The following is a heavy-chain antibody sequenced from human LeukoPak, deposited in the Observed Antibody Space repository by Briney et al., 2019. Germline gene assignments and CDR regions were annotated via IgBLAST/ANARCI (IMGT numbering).Heavy chain of an antibody. CDR2: ISGSGSST. CDR1: GFTFSSYA. J-gene: IGHJ6*04. Sequence: GGPLRLSCAASGFTFSSYAMSWVRQAPGKVLEGVSAISGSGSSTYYADSVKGRFTISSDNSKNTMYLQMNSLRAEDTALYYCAKVNGYCSGGSCYSSGSYYYYGMDVWGKGTTVTVSS. D-gene: IGHD2-15*01. CDR3: AKVNGYCSGGSCYSSGSYYYYGMDV. V-gene: IGHV3-23*01.